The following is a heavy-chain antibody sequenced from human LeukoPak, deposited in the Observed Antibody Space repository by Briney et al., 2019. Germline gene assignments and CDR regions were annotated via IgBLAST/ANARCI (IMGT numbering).Heavy chain of an antibody. CDR3: ARRRPDYYDSSGYYYVHAFDI. D-gene: IGHD3-22*01. CDR1: GYTFTSYY. V-gene: IGHV1-46*01. J-gene: IGHJ3*02. CDR2: INPSGGST. Sequence: ASVKVSCKASGYTFTSYYMHWVRQAPGQGLEWMGIINPSGGSTSYAQKFQGRVTMTRDTSTSTVYMELSSLRSGDTAVYYCARRRPDYYDSSGYYYVHAFDIWGQGTMVTVSS.